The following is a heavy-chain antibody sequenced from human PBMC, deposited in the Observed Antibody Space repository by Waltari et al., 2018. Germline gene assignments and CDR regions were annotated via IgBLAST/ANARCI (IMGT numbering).Heavy chain of an antibody. CDR3: ARGGIAAAGSPPVQH. Sequence: EVQLVESGGGLVQPGGSLRLSCAASGFPFSSYWMHWVRQAPGKGLVWVSRINSDGSSTSYADSVKGRFTISRDNAKNTLYLQMNSLRAEDTAVYYCARGGIAAAGSPPVQHWGQGTLVTVSS. D-gene: IGHD6-13*01. CDR1: GFPFSSYW. V-gene: IGHV3-74*01. J-gene: IGHJ1*01. CDR2: INSDGSST.